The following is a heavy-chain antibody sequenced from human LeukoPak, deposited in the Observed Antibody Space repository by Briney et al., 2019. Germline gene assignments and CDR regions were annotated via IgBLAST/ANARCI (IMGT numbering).Heavy chain of an antibody. CDR1: GLTFGNYG. J-gene: IGHJ4*02. Sequence: GGSLRLSCVASGLTFGNYGMNWVRQAPGKGLEWVSSIGGGGYTTYYADSVKGRFTISRDNSKNTLYLQMSSLRAEDTAVYYCVKAFISVAATPDYFDYWGQGTLVTVSS. CDR3: VKAFISVAATPDYFDY. D-gene: IGHD2-15*01. CDR2: IGGGGYTT. V-gene: IGHV3-23*01.